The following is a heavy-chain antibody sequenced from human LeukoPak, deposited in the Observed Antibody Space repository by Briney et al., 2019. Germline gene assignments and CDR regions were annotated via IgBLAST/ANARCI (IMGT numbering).Heavy chain of an antibody. V-gene: IGHV4-61*02. Sequence: PSETLSLTCSVSGVSITSGSYYWGWIRQSAGKGLEWIGRLHSSGDIYHNAAFRSRAAVSGDASKNQFSLQLNSVTAADTAVYYCARGASPKDAVFFDYWGQGALITASS. CDR2: LHSSGDI. J-gene: IGHJ4*02. CDR1: GVSITSGSYY. CDR3: ARGASPKDAVFFDY. D-gene: IGHD3-16*01.